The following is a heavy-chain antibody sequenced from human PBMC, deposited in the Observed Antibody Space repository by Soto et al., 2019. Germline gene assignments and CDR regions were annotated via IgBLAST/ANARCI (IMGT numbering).Heavy chain of an antibody. CDR1: GGTFSSYA. CDR3: ARGPAAALGYYGMDV. V-gene: IGHV1-69*13. CDR2: IIPIFGTA. D-gene: IGHD6-13*01. Sequence: SVKVSCKASGGTFSSYAISWVRQAPGQGLEWMGGIIPIFGTANYAQKFQGRVTITADESTSTAYMELSSLRSEDTAVYYCARGPAAALGYYGMDVWGQGPTVTVSS. J-gene: IGHJ6*02.